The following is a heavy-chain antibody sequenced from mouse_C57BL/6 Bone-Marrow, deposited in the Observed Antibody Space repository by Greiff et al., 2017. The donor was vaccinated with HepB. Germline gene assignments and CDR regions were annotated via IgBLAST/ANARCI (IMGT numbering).Heavy chain of an antibody. CDR2: IDPSDSYT. J-gene: IGHJ3*01. D-gene: IGHD2-4*01. CDR3: AREGLRGFAY. CDR1: GYTFTSYW. Sequence: QVQLQQPGAELVKPGASVKLSCKASGYTFTSYWMQWVKQRPGQGLEWIGEIDPSDSYTNYNQKFKGKATLTVDTSSSTAYIQLSSLTSEDSAVYYCAREGLRGFAYWGQGTLVTVSA. V-gene: IGHV1-50*01.